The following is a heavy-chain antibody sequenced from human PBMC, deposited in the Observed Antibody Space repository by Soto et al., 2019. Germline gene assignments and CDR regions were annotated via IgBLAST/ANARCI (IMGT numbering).Heavy chain of an antibody. J-gene: IGHJ4*02. D-gene: IGHD3-22*01. V-gene: IGHV3-23*01. CDR2: ISSSGGST. CDR1: GFTFSSYA. Sequence: EVQLLESVGDLIQPGGSLRLSCAASGFTFSSYAMSWVRQAPGKGLGWVSAISSSGGSTFYADSVKGRFTISRDNSRNTLYLQMNSLRAEDTAIYYCAKYQPMTQPRPYFDYWGQGTLVTVSS. CDR3: AKYQPMTQPRPYFDY.